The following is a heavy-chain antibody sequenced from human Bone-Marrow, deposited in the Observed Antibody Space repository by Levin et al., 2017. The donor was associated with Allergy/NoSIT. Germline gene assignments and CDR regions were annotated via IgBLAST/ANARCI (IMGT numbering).Heavy chain of an antibody. CDR3: ATRAPYFDD. Sequence: SETLSLTCAVSGGSIRSSNWWSWVRQPPGKGLEWIGEIYHSGSTNYNPSLKSRVTISVDKSKNQFSLKLISVTAADTAVYFCATRAPYFDDWAQGTLVTVSS. J-gene: IGHJ4*02. D-gene: IGHD1-26*01. CDR2: IYHSGST. V-gene: IGHV4-4*02. CDR1: GGSIRSSNW.